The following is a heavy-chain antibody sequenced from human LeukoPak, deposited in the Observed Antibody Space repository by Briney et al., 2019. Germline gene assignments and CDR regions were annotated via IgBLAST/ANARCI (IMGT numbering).Heavy chain of an antibody. D-gene: IGHD3-22*01. J-gene: IGHJ4*02. CDR3: ARDSDYYDSSGYYEKSNNFDY. CDR1: GGTFSSYA. Sequence: GASVKVSCKASGGTFSSYAISWVRQAPGQGLEWMGGIIPIFGTANYAQKFQGRVTITADESTSTAYTELSSLRSEDTAVYYCARDSDYYDSSGYYEKSNNFDYWGQGTLVTVSS. V-gene: IGHV1-69*13. CDR2: IIPIFGTA.